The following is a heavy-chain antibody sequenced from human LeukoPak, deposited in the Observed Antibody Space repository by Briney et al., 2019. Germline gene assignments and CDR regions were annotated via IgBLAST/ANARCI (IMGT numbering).Heavy chain of an antibody. V-gene: IGHV1-2*02. CDR2: INPNSGGT. CDR1: GYTFTGYY. CDR3: ARLSILPQTTVTPTDYYYYYYMDV. D-gene: IGHD4-17*01. J-gene: IGHJ6*03. Sequence: ASVKVSCKASGYTFTGYYMHWVRQAPGQGLEWMGWINPNSGGTNYAQKFQGRVTMTRDTSISTAYMELSRLRSDDTAVYYCARLSILPQTTVTPTDYYYYYYMDVWGKGTTVTVSS.